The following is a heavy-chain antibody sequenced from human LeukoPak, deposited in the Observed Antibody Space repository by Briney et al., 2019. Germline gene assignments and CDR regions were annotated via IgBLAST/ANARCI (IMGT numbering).Heavy chain of an antibody. V-gene: IGHV1-2*02. D-gene: IGHD3-22*01. CDR3: ATAADNYYDSSGYYLY. J-gene: IGHJ4*02. CDR1: GYTFTGYY. CDR2: IDPNSGGT. Sequence: PWASVKVSCKASGYTFTGYYMHWVRQAPGQGLEWMGWIDPNSGGTNYAQKFQGRVTMTRDTSISTAYMELSRQRSDDTAVYYCATAADNYYDSSGYYLYWGQGTLVTVSS.